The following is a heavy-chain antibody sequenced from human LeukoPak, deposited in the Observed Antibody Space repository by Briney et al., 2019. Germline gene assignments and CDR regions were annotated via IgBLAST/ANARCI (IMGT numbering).Heavy chain of an antibody. CDR3: ARQPYSSSSHLDY. CDR2: MNPNSGNT. J-gene: IGHJ4*02. Sequence: ASVKVSCKASGYTFTSYDINWVRQATGQGLEWMGWMNPNSGNTGYAQKFQGRVTMTRNTSVSTAYMELSSLRSEDTAVYYCARQPYSSSSHLDYWGQGTLVTVSS. CDR1: GYTFTSYD. V-gene: IGHV1-8*01. D-gene: IGHD6-6*01.